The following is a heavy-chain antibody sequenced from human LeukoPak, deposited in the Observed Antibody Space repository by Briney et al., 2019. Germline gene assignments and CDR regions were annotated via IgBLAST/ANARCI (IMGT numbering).Heavy chain of an antibody. Sequence: PGGSLRLSCAASGFTFSSYSMNWVRQAPGKGLEWVSSISSSSSYIYYADSVKGRFTISRDNAKNSLYLQMNSLRAEDTAVYYCASATKGGGEPFPFDYWGQGTLVTVSS. V-gene: IGHV3-21*01. CDR1: GFTFSSYS. D-gene: IGHD1-1*01. CDR2: ISSSSSYI. J-gene: IGHJ4*02. CDR3: ASATKGGGEPFPFDY.